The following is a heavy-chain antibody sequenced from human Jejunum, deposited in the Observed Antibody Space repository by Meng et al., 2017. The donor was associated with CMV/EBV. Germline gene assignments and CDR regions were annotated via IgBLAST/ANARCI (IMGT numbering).Heavy chain of an antibody. V-gene: IGHV4-59*02. D-gene: IGHD1-1*01. CDR2: VYSSGSA. Sequence: VPVASASGHSWTWIRQPPGKGLEWMGYVYSSGSATYSPSLRSRITISVDTSKNQFSLNLRSVTAADTAMYFCARGIGHASNNSHDYWGQGTLVTVSS. CDR3: ARGIGHASNNSHDY. J-gene: IGHJ4*02. CDR1: VASASGHS.